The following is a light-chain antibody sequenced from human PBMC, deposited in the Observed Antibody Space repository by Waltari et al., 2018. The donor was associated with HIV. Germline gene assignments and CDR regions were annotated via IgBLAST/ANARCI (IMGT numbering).Light chain of an antibody. Sequence: QSVLTQPPSASGTPGQRVTISCSGSSSNIGSNYVYWYQQLPGTAPKLPTYRNNQRPSGVPDRFSVSKSGTSASLAISGLRSEDEADYYCAAWDDSLSGVVFGGGTKLTVL. J-gene: IGLJ2*01. CDR1: SSNIGSNY. CDR3: AAWDDSLSGVV. CDR2: RNN. V-gene: IGLV1-47*01.